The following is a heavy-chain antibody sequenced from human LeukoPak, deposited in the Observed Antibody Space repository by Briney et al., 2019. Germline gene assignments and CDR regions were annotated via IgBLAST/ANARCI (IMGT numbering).Heavy chain of an antibody. J-gene: IGHJ5*02. D-gene: IGHD3-9*01. CDR1: GGSFSGYY. Sequence: SETLSLTCAVYGGSFSGYYWSWIRQPPGKGLEWIGEINHSGSTNYNPSLKSRVTISVDTSKNQFSLKLSSVTAADTAVYYCARAAILTGYYPGDWFDPWGQGTLSPSPQ. V-gene: IGHV4-34*01. CDR2: INHSGST. CDR3: ARAAILTGYYPGDWFDP.